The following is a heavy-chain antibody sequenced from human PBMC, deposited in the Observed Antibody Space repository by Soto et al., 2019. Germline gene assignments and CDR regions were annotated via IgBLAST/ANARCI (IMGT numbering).Heavy chain of an antibody. CDR2: IRSKANSYAT. CDR1: GFTFSGSA. V-gene: IGHV3-73*02. Sequence: EVQLVESGGGLVQPGGSLKLSCAASGFTFSGSAMHWVRQASGKGLEWVGRIRSKANSYATAYAASVKGRFTISRDDSKNTAYLQMNSLKTEDTAVYYCTSRMVRGDYWGQGTLVTVSS. D-gene: IGHD3-10*01. J-gene: IGHJ4*02. CDR3: TSRMVRGDY.